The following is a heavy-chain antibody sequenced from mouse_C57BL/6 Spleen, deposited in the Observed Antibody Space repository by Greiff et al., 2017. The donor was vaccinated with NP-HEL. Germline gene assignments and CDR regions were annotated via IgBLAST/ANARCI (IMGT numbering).Heavy chain of an antibody. CDR2: INPYNGGT. J-gene: IGHJ3*01. Sequence: EVQLQQSGPVLVKPGASVKMSCKASGYTFTDYYMNWVKQSHGKSLEWIGVINPYNGGTSYNQKFKGKATLTVDKSSSTAYMELNSLTSEDSAVYYCARGDDAWFAYWGQGTLVTVSA. CDR1: GYTFTDYY. V-gene: IGHV1-19*01. CDR3: ARGDDAWFAY.